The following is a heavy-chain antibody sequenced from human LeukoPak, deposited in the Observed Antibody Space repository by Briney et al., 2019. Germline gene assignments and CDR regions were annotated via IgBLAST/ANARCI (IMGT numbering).Heavy chain of an antibody. CDR2: IYYSGST. D-gene: IGHD2-21*02. V-gene: IGHV4-61*01. Sequence: SETLSLTCTVSGGSVSSGSYYWSWIRQPPGKGLEWIGYIYYSGSTNYNPSLKSRVTISVDTSKNQFSLKLSSVTAADTAVYYCARFLAYCGGDCRNSIDYWGQGTLVTVSS. CDR1: GGSVSSGSYY. CDR3: ARFLAYCGGDCRNSIDY. J-gene: IGHJ4*02.